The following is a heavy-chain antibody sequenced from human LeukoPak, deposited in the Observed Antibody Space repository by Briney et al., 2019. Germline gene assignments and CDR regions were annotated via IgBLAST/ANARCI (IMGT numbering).Heavy chain of an antibody. J-gene: IGHJ4*02. V-gene: IGHV1-69*13. CDR3: ARGVRHSGSYYALHYFDY. D-gene: IGHD1-26*01. Sequence: SVKVSCKASGGTFSSYAISWVRQAPGQGLEWMGGIIPIFGTANYAQKFQGRVTITADESTSTAYMELSSLRSEDTAVYYCARGVRHSGSYYALHYFDYWGQGTLVTVSS. CDR1: GGTFSSYA. CDR2: IIPIFGTA.